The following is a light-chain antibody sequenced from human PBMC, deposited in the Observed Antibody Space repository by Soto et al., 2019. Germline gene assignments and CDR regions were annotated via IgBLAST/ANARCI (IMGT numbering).Light chain of an antibody. V-gene: IGKV2-28*01. CDR2: LGF. CDR3: MQALQTPYN. CDR1: QRLLHSNGNYF. J-gene: IGKJ2*01. Sequence: EIVMTQSPPSLTVTPGEPATISCRSSQRLLHSNGNYFLDWYLQKPGQSPQLLIYLGFNRASGVPDRVSGSGGGTDFTLKISRVEAEDVGVYYCMQALQTPYNSGPGTKLDIK.